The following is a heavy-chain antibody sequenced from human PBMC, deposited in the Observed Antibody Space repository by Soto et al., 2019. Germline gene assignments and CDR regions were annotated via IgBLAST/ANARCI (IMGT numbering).Heavy chain of an antibody. V-gene: IGHV3-30-3*01. CDR2: ISYDGSNK. D-gene: IGHD4-17*01. Sequence: QVQLVESGGGVVQPGRSLRLSCAASGFTFSSYAMHWVRQAPGKGLEWVAVISYDGSNKYYADSVKGRFTISRDNSKNRLYLQMNSLRAEDTAVYYCARDESWAHYGDFDYWGQGTLVTVSS. J-gene: IGHJ4*02. CDR3: ARDESWAHYGDFDY. CDR1: GFTFSSYA.